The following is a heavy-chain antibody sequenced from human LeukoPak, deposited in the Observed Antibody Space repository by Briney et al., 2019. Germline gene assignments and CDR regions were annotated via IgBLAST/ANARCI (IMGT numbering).Heavy chain of an antibody. V-gene: IGHV4-59*01. CDR1: GGSISSYY. J-gene: IGHJ4*02. Sequence: SSETLSLTCTVSGGSISSYYWSWIRQPPGKGLEWIGYIYYSGSTNYNPSLKSRVTISVDTSKNQFSLKLSSVTAADTAIYYCARDTYSSSSPHELGYWGQGTLVTVSS. CDR2: IYYSGST. D-gene: IGHD6-13*01. CDR3: ARDTYSSSSPHELGY.